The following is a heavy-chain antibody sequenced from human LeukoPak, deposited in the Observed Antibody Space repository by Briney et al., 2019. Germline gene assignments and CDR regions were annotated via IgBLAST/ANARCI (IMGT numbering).Heavy chain of an antibody. J-gene: IGHJ4*02. CDR3: ARIGLWEATKEN. D-gene: IGHD1-26*01. CDR2: ISSSSSYI. V-gene: IGHV3-21*01. Sequence: GGSLRLSCAASGFTFSSYSMNWVRQAPGKGLEWVSSISSSSSYIYYADSVKGRFTISRDNAKNSLYLQMNSLRAEDTAVYYCARIGLWEATKENWGQGTLVTVSS. CDR1: GFTFSSYS.